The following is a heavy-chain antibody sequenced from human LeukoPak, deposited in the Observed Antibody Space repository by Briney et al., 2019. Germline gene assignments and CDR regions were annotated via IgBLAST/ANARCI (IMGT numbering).Heavy chain of an antibody. CDR2: IYPGDSDT. D-gene: IGHD6-6*01. J-gene: IGHJ4*02. V-gene: IGHV5-51*01. CDR3: AREGYSSSSPFDY. Sequence: GESLKISWQGSGYSFTSYWIGWVRQMPGKGLEWMGIIYPGDSDTRYSPSFQGQVTISADKSISTAYLQWSSLKASDTAMYYCAREGYSSSSPFDYWGQGTLVTVSS. CDR1: GYSFTSYW.